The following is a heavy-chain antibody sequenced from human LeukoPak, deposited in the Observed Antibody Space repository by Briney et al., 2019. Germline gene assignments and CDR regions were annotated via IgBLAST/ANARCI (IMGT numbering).Heavy chain of an antibody. V-gene: IGHV3-23*01. D-gene: IGHD4-23*01. CDR3: AILTGNSASAFDI. CDR1: GFIFSSYA. J-gene: IGHJ3*02. CDR2: ISGSGGST. Sequence: GGSLRLSCAASGFIFSSYAMSWVRQAPGKGLEWVSSISGSGGSTYYADSVKGRFTISRDNSKNTLYLQMNSLRAEDTAVYYCAILTGNSASAFDIWGQGTMVTVSS.